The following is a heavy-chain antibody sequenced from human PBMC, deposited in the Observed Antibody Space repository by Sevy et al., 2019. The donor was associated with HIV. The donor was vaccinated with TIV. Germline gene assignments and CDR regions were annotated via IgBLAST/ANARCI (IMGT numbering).Heavy chain of an antibody. J-gene: IGHJ5*02. CDR1: GFTFSSYG. CDR2: ISGSGGST. CDR3: ARDPYSSGSNWFDP. D-gene: IGHD6-19*01. V-gene: IGHV3-23*01. Sequence: GGSLRLSCAASGFTFSSYGMHWVRQAPGKGLEWVSGISGSGGSTYYADSVKGRFTISRDNSKNTLYLQMNSLRAEDTAIYYCARDPYSSGSNWFDPWGQGTLVTVSS.